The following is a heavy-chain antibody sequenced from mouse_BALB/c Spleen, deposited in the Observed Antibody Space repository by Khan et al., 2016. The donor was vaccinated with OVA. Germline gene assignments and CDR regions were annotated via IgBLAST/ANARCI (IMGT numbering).Heavy chain of an antibody. V-gene: IGHV14-3*02. CDR1: GFNIKDTY. CDR2: IDPTNDNI. J-gene: IGHJ3*01. CDR3: ATLYGNPVAY. D-gene: IGHD2-1*01. Sequence: VRLQQSGAELVKPGASIKLSCTASGFNIKDTYMHWVKQRPEQGPEWIGRIDPTNDNIKYDPKFQDKATITADTSSNTAYLQLSSLTSEDTAVYYCATLYGNPVAYGGQGTLVSVSA.